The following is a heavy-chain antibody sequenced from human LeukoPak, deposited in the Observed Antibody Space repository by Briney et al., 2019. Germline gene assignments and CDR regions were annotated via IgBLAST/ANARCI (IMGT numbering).Heavy chain of an antibody. CDR3: ARGFGGSSWYSY. Sequence: SETLSLTCAVYGGSFSGYYWSWIRQPPRKGLEWIGEIKHSGSTNYNPSLKSRVTISVDTSKNQFSLKLSSVTAADTAVYYCARGFGGSSWYSYWGQGTLVTVSS. CDR2: IKHSGST. CDR1: GGSFSGYY. D-gene: IGHD6-13*01. J-gene: IGHJ4*02. V-gene: IGHV4-34*01.